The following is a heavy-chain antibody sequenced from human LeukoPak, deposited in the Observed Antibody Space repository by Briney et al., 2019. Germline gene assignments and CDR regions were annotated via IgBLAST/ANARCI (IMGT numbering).Heavy chain of an antibody. Sequence: ASVKVSYKASGYTFTSYYMHWVRQAPGQGLEWMGWITPNSGGTNYAQKFQGRVTMTRDTSISTAYMELSRLRSDDTAVYYCARDTGRRYYDILTGYRFDYWGQGTLVTVSS. CDR1: GYTFTSYY. D-gene: IGHD3-9*01. J-gene: IGHJ4*02. V-gene: IGHV1-2*02. CDR2: ITPNSGGT. CDR3: ARDTGRRYYDILTGYRFDY.